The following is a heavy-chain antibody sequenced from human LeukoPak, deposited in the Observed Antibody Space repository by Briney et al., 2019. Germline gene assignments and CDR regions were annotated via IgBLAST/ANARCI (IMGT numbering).Heavy chain of an antibody. CDR2: IYYSGST. CDR1: GGSISSGACY. CDR3: ARDQRSHDFWSGYYTGYGMDV. D-gene: IGHD3-3*01. J-gene: IGHJ6*02. V-gene: IGHV4-31*03. Sequence: SETLSLTCTVSGGSISSGACYWSWIRQHPGKGLEWIGYIYYSGSTYYNPSLKSRITISVDTSKNQFSLKLSSVTAADTAVYYCARDQRSHDFWSGYYTGYGMDVWGQGTTVTVSS.